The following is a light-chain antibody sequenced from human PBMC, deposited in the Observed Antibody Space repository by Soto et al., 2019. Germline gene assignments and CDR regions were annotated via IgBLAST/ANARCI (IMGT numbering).Light chain of an antibody. V-gene: IGKV3-20*01. J-gene: IGKJ2*01. CDR1: QSVSSAY. Sequence: EIVLTQSPGTLSLSPGERATLSCRASQSVSSAYLAWYQQIPGQAPRLLIYGASSRATGIPDRFSGSGSGTDFTLTISGLEPEDFAVYYCQHAGRSFYTFGQGTKLEIK. CDR2: GAS. CDR3: QHAGRSFYT.